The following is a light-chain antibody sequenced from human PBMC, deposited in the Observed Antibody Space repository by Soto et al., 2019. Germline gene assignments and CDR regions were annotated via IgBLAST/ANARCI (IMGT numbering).Light chain of an antibody. Sequence: QSVRTQPASVSGAPGQSITLSCPGNSRDFGSYNLVSWYQQHPGKAPKLMIYEGSKRPSGVSNRFSGSKSGNTASLTISGLQAEDEADYYCCSYAGSSTSVVFGGGTKVTVL. CDR3: CSYAGSSTSVV. J-gene: IGLJ2*01. CDR1: SRDFGSYNL. CDR2: EGS. V-gene: IGLV2-23*01.